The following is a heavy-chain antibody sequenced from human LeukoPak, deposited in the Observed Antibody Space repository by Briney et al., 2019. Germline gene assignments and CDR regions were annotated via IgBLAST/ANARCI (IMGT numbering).Heavy chain of an antibody. D-gene: IGHD3-10*01. V-gene: IGHV1-18*01. CDR2: ISAYNGNT. Sequence: ASVKVSCKASGYTFTSYGISWVRQAPGQGLEWMGWISAYNGNTNYAQKLQGRVTMTTDTSTSTAYMELRSLRSDDTAVYYCARSGSRLLWFGETMGYFDYWGQGTLVTVSS. CDR3: ARSGSRLLWFGETMGYFDY. CDR1: GYTFTSYG. J-gene: IGHJ4*02.